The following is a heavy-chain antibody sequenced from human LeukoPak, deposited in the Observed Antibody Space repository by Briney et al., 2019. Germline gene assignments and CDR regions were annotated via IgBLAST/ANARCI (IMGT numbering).Heavy chain of an antibody. CDR2: MSAYNGNT. CDR3: ARARPGGSGSHADY. D-gene: IGHD3-10*01. Sequence: ASVKVSCKASGYTLTSYGISWVRQAPGQALEWMGWMSAYNGNTNYAQKLQGRVTMTTDTSTSTAYMELRSLRSDDTAVYYCARARPGGSGSHADYWGQGTLVTVSS. J-gene: IGHJ4*02. CDR1: GYTLTSYG. V-gene: IGHV1-18*01.